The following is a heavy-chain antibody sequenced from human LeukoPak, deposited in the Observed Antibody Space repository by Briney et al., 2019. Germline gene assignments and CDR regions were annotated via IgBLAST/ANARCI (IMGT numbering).Heavy chain of an antibody. CDR3: ARRSGWSRNYFDY. V-gene: IGHV4-59*08. J-gene: IGHJ4*02. Sequence: SETLSLTCTVSDGSISSYYWSWIRQPPGKGLEWIGYIYYSGSTNYNPSLKSRVTISVDTSKNQFSLKLSSVTAADTAVYYCARRSGWSRNYFDYWGQGALVTVSS. CDR2: IYYSGST. D-gene: IGHD6-19*01. CDR1: DGSISSYY.